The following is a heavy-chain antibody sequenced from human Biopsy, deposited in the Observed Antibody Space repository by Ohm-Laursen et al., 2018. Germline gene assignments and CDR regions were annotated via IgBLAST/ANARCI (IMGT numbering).Heavy chain of an antibody. J-gene: IGHJ6*02. V-gene: IGHV2-70*11. CDR1: GFSLSARGMC. CDR2: FDWDDYK. Sequence: TQTLTLTCSFSGFSLSARGMCVSWIRQAPGKALEWLARFDWDDYKDYSASLQTKLSISKDTSNDQVVLTVNNVDPADTATYYCARTPILIVSAGLVYRHRRHLQGMDVWGQGIAVTVSS. D-gene: IGHD6-13*01. CDR3: ARTPILIVSAGLVYRHRRHLQGMDV.